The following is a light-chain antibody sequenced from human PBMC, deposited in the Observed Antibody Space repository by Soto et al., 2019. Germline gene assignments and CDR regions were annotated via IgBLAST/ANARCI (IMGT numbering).Light chain of an antibody. CDR3: QQYNKWPYT. CDR1: QHVSSN. Sequence: EIVMTQSTATLSVSPRGSATLSCRASQHVSSNLAWYRQKPGQAPTLLIYRASTRATGIPATFSGSGSGTESPLTISSLQSEDGAVYYCQQYNKWPYTFGQGTKLEI. J-gene: IGKJ2*01. CDR2: RAS. V-gene: IGKV3-15*01.